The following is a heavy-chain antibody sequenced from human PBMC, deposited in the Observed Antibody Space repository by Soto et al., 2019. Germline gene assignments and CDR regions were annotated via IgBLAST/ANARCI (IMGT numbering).Heavy chain of an antibody. J-gene: IGHJ4*02. D-gene: IGHD4-17*01. CDR2: IIPILGIA. CDR1: GGTFSSYS. Sequence: QVQLVQSGAEVKKPGSSVKVSCKASGGTFSSYSISWVRQAPGQGLEWMGRIIPILGIANYAQKFQGRLTISADKSTSTAYMELSSLRSEDTAVYYCARERTSGDYDYWGQGTLVTVSS. V-gene: IGHV1-69*08. CDR3: ARERTSGDYDY.